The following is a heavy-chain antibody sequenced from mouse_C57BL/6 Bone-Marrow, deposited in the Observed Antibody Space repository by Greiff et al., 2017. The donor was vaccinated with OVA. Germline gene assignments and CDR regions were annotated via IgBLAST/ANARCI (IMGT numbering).Heavy chain of an antibody. CDR2: IYPGNSDT. V-gene: IGHV1-5*01. CDR3: TSGYDYFDY. J-gene: IGHJ2*01. Sequence: EVQLQQSGPVLARPGASVKMSCKTSGYTFTSYWMHWVKQRPGQGLEWIGAIYPGNSDTSYNQKFKGKAKLTAVTSVSTAYMELSSMTNEDCAVYYWTSGYDYFDYWGQGTTLTVSS. CDR1: GYTFTSYW. D-gene: IGHD1-1*02.